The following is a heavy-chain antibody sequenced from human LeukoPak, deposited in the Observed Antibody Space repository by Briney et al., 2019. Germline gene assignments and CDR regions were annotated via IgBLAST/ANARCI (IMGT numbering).Heavy chain of an antibody. V-gene: IGHV3-13*04. J-gene: IGHJ4*02. CDR1: GFTSSSYD. Sequence: GGSLRLSCAASGFTSSSYDMHWVRQATGKGLEWVSAIGTAGDTYYPGAVKGRFTISRENATTSLYLQMNSLRAGDTAVYYCARANQYCSSTSCYGTGRGYFDYWGQGTLVTVSS. CDR3: ARANQYCSSTSCYGTGRGYFDY. D-gene: IGHD2-2*01. CDR2: IGTAGDT.